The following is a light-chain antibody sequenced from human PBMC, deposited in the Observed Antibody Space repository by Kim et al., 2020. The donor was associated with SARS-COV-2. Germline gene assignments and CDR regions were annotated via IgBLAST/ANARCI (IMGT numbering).Light chain of an antibody. CDR2: WAS. Sequence: DIVMTQSPDSLAVSLGERATINCKSSQSVLYSSNNKNNLAWYQQKPGQPPKLLIYWASTRESGVPDRFSGSGSGTDFTLTISSLQAEDVAVYYCQQYYSTPYTFGQGTKLE. J-gene: IGKJ2*01. V-gene: IGKV4-1*01. CDR3: QQYYSTPYT. CDR1: QSVLYSSNNKNN.